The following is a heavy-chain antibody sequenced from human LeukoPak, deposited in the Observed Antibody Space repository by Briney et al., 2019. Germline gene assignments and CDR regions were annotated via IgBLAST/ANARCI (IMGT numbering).Heavy chain of an antibody. CDR2: IYYSGST. J-gene: IGHJ4*02. CDR3: AREAYCGGDCYSGFDY. D-gene: IGHD2-21*02. V-gene: IGHV4-59*01. Sequence: SETLSLTCTASGGSISSYYWSWIRQRPGKGLEWIGYIYYSGSTNYRPSLKSRVTISVDTSKNQFSLKLSSVTAADTAVYYCAREAYCGGDCYSGFDYWGQGTLVTVSS. CDR1: GGSISSYY.